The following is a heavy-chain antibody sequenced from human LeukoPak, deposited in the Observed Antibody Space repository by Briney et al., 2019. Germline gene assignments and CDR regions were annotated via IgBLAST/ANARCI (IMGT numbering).Heavy chain of an antibody. D-gene: IGHD5-12*01. CDR1: GYTFTGYY. Sequence: ASVKVSCKASGYTFTGYYVHWVRQAPGQGLEWMGWINPDSGGTNYAQKFQGRVTMTRDTSISTAYMELSRLRSDDTAVYYCARDGGGYDTFDYWGQGTLVTVSS. CDR2: INPDSGGT. CDR3: ARDGGGYDTFDY. J-gene: IGHJ4*02. V-gene: IGHV1-2*02.